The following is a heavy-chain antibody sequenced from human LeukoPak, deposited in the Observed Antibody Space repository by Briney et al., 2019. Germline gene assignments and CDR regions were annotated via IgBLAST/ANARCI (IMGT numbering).Heavy chain of an antibody. CDR2: IIPIFGTA. CDR1: GGTFSSYA. J-gene: IGHJ4*02. CDR3: ARDLGTATTEYYYDSSGYYCGY. Sequence: GASVTVSCKASGGTFSSYAISWVRQAPGQGLEWMGGIIPIFGTANYAQKFQGRVTITADESTSTAYMELSSLRSEDTAVYYCARDLGTATTEYYYDSSGYYCGYWGQGTLVTVSS. D-gene: IGHD3-22*01. V-gene: IGHV1-69*13.